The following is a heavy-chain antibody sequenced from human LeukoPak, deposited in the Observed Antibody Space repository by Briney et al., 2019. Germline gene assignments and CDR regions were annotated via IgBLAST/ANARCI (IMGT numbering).Heavy chain of an antibody. J-gene: IGHJ6*02. CDR1: GYTFTSYA. CDR3: ARDNKMGSSWFYYYYGMDV. V-gene: IGHV7-4-1*02. Sequence: ASVKVSCKASGYTFTSYAMNWVRQAPGQGFEWMGWINTNTGNPTYAQGFTGRFVFSLDTSVSTAYLQISSLKAEDTAVYYCARDNKMGSSWFYYYYGMDVWGQGTTVTVSS. D-gene: IGHD6-13*01. CDR2: INTNTGNP.